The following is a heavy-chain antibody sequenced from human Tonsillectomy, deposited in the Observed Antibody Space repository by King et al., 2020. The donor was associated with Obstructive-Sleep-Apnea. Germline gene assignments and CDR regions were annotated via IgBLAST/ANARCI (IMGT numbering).Heavy chain of an antibody. D-gene: IGHD3-10*01. Sequence: VQLQESGPGLVKPSQTLSLTCTVSGGSINSGDYYWNWIRQPPGKGLEWIGYIYYSGSTYYNPSLKSRVTISVDTSKNQFSLKLSSVTAADTAVYYCARDRNYYGSGSPGMDVWGQGTTVTVSS. CDR2: IYYSGST. CDR1: GGSINSGDYY. V-gene: IGHV4-30-4*01. CDR3: ARDRNYYGSGSPGMDV. J-gene: IGHJ6*02.